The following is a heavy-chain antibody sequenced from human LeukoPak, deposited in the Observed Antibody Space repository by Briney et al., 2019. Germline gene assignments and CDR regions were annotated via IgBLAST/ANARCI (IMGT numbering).Heavy chain of an antibody. CDR1: GFTFSSYG. CDR2: ISYDGSNK. Sequence: PGRSLRLSCAASGFTFSSYGMHWVRQAPGKGLEWVAVISYDGSNKYYADSVKGRFTISRDNSKNSLYLQMSSLRAEDTALYYCTRRAARWQFDLWGRGTLLTVSS. CDR3: TRRAARWQFDL. J-gene: IGHJ2*01. D-gene: IGHD5-24*01. V-gene: IGHV3-30*03.